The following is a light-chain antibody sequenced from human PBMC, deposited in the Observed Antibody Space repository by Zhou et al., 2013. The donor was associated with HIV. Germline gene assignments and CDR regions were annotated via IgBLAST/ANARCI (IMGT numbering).Light chain of an antibody. Sequence: DIQMTQSPSSLSASVGDRVTITCRASQSIYNYLDWYQQKPGKAPNLLIYAASSLQGGVPSRFSGSGSGTDFTLTITSLQPEDFATYYCQQSYTTPYTFGQGTRLEIK. CDR3: QQSYTTPYT. J-gene: IGKJ2*01. CDR2: AAS. V-gene: IGKV1-39*01. CDR1: QSIYNY.